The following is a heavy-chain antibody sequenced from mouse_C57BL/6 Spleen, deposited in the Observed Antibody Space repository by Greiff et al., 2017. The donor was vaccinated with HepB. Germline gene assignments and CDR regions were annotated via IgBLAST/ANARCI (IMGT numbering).Heavy chain of an antibody. Sequence: EVQRVESGGGLVKPGGSLKLSCAASGFTFSSYTMSWVRQTPEERLEWVATISGGGGNTYYPDSVKGRCPISRDNAKNTLYLQVSSLRSEDTALYYCARRDYGNYGGAMDYWGQGTSVTVSS. D-gene: IGHD2-1*01. CDR2: ISGGGGNT. J-gene: IGHJ4*01. V-gene: IGHV5-9*01. CDR1: GFTFSSYT. CDR3: ARRDYGNYGGAMDY.